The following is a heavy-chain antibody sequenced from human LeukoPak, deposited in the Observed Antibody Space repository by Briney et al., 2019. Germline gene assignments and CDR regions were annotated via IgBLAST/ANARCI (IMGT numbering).Heavy chain of an antibody. CDR1: GFTFSSYA. D-gene: IGHD3/OR15-3a*01. J-gene: IGHJ4*02. V-gene: IGHV3-23*01. CDR2: ISGSGGST. Sequence: PGGSLRLSCAASGFTFSSYAISWVRQAPGKGLEWVSGISGSGGSTYYADSVKGRFTISRDNSKNTLYLQMNSLRAEDTALYYCAKSRGSGLFDYWGQGTLVTVAS. CDR3: AKSRGSGLFDY.